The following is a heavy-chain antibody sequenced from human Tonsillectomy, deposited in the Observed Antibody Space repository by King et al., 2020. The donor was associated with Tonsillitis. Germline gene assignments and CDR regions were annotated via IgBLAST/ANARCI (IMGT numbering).Heavy chain of an antibody. Sequence: QLVQSGAEVKKPGASVKVSCKASGYTFSSYGMSWVRQAPGQGLEWMGWISAYNGNTTYAQKFQGRVTMPTDTSTSTAYMELRSLRSDDTAVYYCARHLAGYSYGRGIHYYFMDVWGTGTTVTVSS. D-gene: IGHD5-18*01. V-gene: IGHV1-18*04. CDR1: GYTFSSYG. CDR2: ISAYNGNT. J-gene: IGHJ6*03. CDR3: ARHLAGYSYGRGIHYYFMDV.